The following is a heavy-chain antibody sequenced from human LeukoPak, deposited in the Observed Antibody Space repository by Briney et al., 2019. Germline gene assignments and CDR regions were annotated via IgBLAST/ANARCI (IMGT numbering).Heavy chain of an antibody. D-gene: IGHD3-10*01. CDR3: AKVYGSGSQGDY. CDR1: GFTFSSYW. V-gene: IGHV3-7*03. Sequence: PGGSLRLSCAASGFTFSSYWMSWVRQAPGKGLEWVANIKQDGSEKYYVDSVKGRFTISRDNSKNTLYLQMNSLRAEDTAVYYCAKVYGSGSQGDYWGQGTLVTVSS. CDR2: IKQDGSEK. J-gene: IGHJ4*02.